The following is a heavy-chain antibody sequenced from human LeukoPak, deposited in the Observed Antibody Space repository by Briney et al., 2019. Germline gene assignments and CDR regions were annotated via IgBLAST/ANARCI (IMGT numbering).Heavy chain of an antibody. D-gene: IGHD3-10*01. CDR2: ISWNSGSI. J-gene: IGHJ4*02. CDR1: GFTFDDYA. CDR3: AKDPADYYGSGSPPVYFDY. Sequence: PGGSLRLSCAASGFTFDDYAMHWVRQAPGKGLEWVSGISWNSGSIGYADSVKGRFTISRDNAKNSLYLQMNSLRAEDTALYYCAKDPADYYGSGSPPVYFDYWGQGTLVTVSS. V-gene: IGHV3-9*01.